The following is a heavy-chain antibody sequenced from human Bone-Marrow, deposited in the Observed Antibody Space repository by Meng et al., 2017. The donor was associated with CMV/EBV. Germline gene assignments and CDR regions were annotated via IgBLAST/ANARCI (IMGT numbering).Heavy chain of an antibody. V-gene: IGHV1-18*01. CDR1: GYTFTSYG. J-gene: IGHJ4*02. CDR3: SRSSSFLRRDY. Sequence: ASVKVSCKASGYTFTSYGISWVRQAPGQGLEWMGWISAYNGNTNYAQKLQGRVTMTTDTSTSTAYMELRSLRSDDPAVYYCSRSSSFLRRDYWGQGTLVTVSS. CDR2: ISAYNGNT. D-gene: IGHD6-6*01.